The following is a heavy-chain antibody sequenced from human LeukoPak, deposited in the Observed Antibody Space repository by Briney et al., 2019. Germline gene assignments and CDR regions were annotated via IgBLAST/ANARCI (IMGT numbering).Heavy chain of an antibody. Sequence: PGGSLRLSCAASGFTFSSHGMHWVRQAPGKGLEWVAFIRYDGSNKYYADSVKGRFTISRDNSKNTLYLQMNSLRAEDTAVYYCAKVRCSGGSCYPYYFDYWGQGTLVTVSS. D-gene: IGHD2-15*01. CDR3: AKVRCSGGSCYPYYFDY. J-gene: IGHJ4*02. CDR2: IRYDGSNK. CDR1: GFTFSSHG. V-gene: IGHV3-30*02.